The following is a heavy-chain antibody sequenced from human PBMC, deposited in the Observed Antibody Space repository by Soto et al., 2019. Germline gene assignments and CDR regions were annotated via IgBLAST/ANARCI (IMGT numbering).Heavy chain of an antibody. CDR2: IYYSGST. Sequence: QVQLQESGPGLVKPSETLSLTCTVSGGSISSYYWSWIRQPPGKGLEWIGYIYYSGSTNYNPSLKSRVTISVDTSKNQFSLKLSSVTAADTAVYYCVRRGWFGELEVWGQGTLVTVSS. V-gene: IGHV4-59*01. J-gene: IGHJ4*02. D-gene: IGHD3-10*01. CDR1: GGSISSYY. CDR3: VRRGWFGELEV.